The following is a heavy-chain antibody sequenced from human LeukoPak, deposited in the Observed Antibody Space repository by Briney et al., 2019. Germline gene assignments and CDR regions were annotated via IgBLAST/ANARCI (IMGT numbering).Heavy chain of an antibody. CDR1: GYSFTSYW. CDR2: IYPGDSDT. Sequence: PGESLKISCKGSGYSFTSYWIGWVRQMPGKGLEWMGIIYPGDSDTRYSPSFQGQVTISADKSISTADLHWSSLKASDTAMYYCARHRVDTAMAIVYWGQGTLVTVS. CDR3: ARHRVDTAMAIVY. J-gene: IGHJ4*02. D-gene: IGHD5-18*01. V-gene: IGHV5-51*01.